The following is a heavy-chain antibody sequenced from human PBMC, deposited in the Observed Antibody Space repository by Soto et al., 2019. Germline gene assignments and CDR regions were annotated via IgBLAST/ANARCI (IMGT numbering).Heavy chain of an antibody. V-gene: IGHV1-24*01. Sequence: ASVKVSCKVSGYTLTELSMHWVRQAPGKGLEWMGGFDPEDGETIYAQKFQGRVTMTEDTSTDTAYMELSRLRSEDTAVYYCATDGYDSSPAPAPDAFDIWGQGTMVTVSS. J-gene: IGHJ3*02. D-gene: IGHD3-22*01. CDR1: GYTLTELS. CDR2: FDPEDGET. CDR3: ATDGYDSSPAPAPDAFDI.